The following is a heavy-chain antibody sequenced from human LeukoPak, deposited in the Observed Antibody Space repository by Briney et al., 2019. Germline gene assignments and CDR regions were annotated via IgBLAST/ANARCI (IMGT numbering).Heavy chain of an antibody. J-gene: IGHJ4*02. V-gene: IGHV3-30*18. Sequence: GGSLRPSCVASGFTFSSYGMHWVRQAPGKGLEWVAVISYDGSNKYYADSVKGRFTISRDNSKNTLYLQMNSLRAEDTAVYYCAKDSSGYSSSFDYWGQGTLVTVSS. CDR1: GFTFSSYG. CDR3: AKDSSGYSSSFDY. D-gene: IGHD6-13*01. CDR2: ISYDGSNK.